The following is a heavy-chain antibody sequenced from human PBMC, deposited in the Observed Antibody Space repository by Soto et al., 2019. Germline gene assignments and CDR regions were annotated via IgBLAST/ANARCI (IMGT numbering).Heavy chain of an antibody. V-gene: IGHV4-39*07. D-gene: IGHD2-2*01. CDR1: GGSISSSSYY. CDR3: ARGFVVVPAVWFDP. CDR2: IYYSGST. J-gene: IGHJ5*02. Sequence: SETLSLTCTVSGGSISSSSYYWGWIRQPPGKGLEWIGSIYYSGSTNYNPSLKSRVTISVDTSKNQFSLKLSSVTAADTAVYYCARGFVVVPAVWFDPWGQGTLVTASS.